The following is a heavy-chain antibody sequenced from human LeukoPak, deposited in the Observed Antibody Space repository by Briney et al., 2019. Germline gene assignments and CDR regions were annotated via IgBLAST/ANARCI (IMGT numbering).Heavy chain of an antibody. CDR1: GGSISSYY. Sequence: SETLSLTCTVSGGSISSYYWSWIRQPPGKGLEWIGYIYYSGSTNYNPSLKSRVTISVDTSKNQFSLKLSSVTAADTAVYYCARDGSSWYRDAFDTWGQGTMVTVSS. D-gene: IGHD6-13*01. CDR3: ARDGSSWYRDAFDT. V-gene: IGHV4-59*01. CDR2: IYYSGST. J-gene: IGHJ3*02.